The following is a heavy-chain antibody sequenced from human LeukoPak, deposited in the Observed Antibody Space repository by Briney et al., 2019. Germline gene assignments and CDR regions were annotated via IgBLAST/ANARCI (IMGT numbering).Heavy chain of an antibody. CDR2: ISGSGDST. D-gene: IGHD6-19*01. CDR1: GFTFDNYA. CDR3: AKDYSSGWYYFDY. V-gene: IGHV3-23*01. Sequence: GGSLRLSCAASGFTFDNYAMSWVRQAPGKGLEWVSGISGSGDSTNYADSVKGRLTISRDNSKNTLSLQMNSLRADDSAVYYCAKDYSSGWYYFDYWGQGTLVTVSS. J-gene: IGHJ4*02.